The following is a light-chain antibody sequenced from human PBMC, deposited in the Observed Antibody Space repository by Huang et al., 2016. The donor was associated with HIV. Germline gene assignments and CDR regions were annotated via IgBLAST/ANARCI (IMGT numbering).Light chain of an antibody. V-gene: IGKV3-11*01. J-gene: IGKJ4*01. CDR3: QQRSDWPLT. CDR1: QSVSSY. CDR2: DTS. Sequence: EIVLTQSPATPFLSPGERATLSCRAGQSVSSYLAWYQQKPGQAPRLLIYDTSNRATGIPDRFSGSGSGTDFTLTISSLEPEDFAVYYCQQRSDWPLTFGGGTKVEIK.